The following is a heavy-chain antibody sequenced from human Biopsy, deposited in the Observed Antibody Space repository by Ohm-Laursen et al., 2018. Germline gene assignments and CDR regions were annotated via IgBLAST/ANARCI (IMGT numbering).Heavy chain of an antibody. Sequence: SVKVSCKTSGYTFTDYFVHWVRQAPGQGLEWMGWIDTINGGTRSAQMFQGRVTMTRDTSISTTYMELRRLTSDDTAVFYCARELGDFWGGRQFDFWGQGTLVTVSS. D-gene: IGHD3-3*01. V-gene: IGHV1-2*02. CDR2: IDTINGGT. CDR1: GYTFTDYF. CDR3: ARELGDFWGGRQFDF. J-gene: IGHJ5*01.